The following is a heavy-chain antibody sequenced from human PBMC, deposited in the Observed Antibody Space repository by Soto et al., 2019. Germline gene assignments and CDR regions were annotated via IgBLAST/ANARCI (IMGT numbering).Heavy chain of an antibody. CDR3: AKADGEQWLLPHLDK. D-gene: IGHD6-19*01. CDR2: RSCCGGSP. CDR1: GFNFKQFA. J-gene: IGHJ4*02. Sequence: EVQILESGGGVVQPGGSLRLSCVASGFNFKQFAMSWVRQAPGAGLEGVSGRSCCGGSPSYADSVKGRFSIARDDSTNTLSRQMNNLRVEDTAQYYCAKADGEQWLLPHLDKWGQGTLVTVS. V-gene: IGHV3-23*01.